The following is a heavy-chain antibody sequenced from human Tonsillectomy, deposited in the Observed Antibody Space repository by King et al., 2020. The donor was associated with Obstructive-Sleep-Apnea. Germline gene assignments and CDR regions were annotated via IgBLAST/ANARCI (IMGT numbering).Heavy chain of an antibody. D-gene: IGHD4-17*01. CDR1: GVSISNYY. Sequence: QVQLQESGPGLVKPSETLSLTCSVSGVSISNYYWSWIRQPPGKGLEWIGYIYYSGSTKYNPSLKSRVTTSVDTSKNQFSLKLSSVTAADTAVYYCARDLGGDYYFDYWGQGTLVTVSS. CDR2: IYYSGST. J-gene: IGHJ4*02. V-gene: IGHV4-59*01. CDR3: ARDLGGDYYFDY.